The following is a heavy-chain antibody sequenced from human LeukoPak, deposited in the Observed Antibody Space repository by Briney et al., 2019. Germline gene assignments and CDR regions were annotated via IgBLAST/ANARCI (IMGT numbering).Heavy chain of an antibody. CDR3: ARTPYCSSTSCYRWDY. D-gene: IGHD2-2*01. Sequence: GASVKVSCKASGYTFTSYGISRVRQATGQGLEWMGWISAYNGNTNYAQKLQGRVTMTTDTSTSTAYMELRSLRSDDTAVYYCARTPYCSSTSCYRWDYWGQGTLVTVSS. J-gene: IGHJ4*02. V-gene: IGHV1-18*01. CDR2: ISAYNGNT. CDR1: GYTFTSYG.